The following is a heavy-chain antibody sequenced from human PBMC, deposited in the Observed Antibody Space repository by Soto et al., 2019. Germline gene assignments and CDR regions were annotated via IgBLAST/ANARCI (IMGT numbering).Heavy chain of an antibody. CDR2: ISTSGDRP. CDR1: GFTFSGYA. V-gene: IGHV3-23*01. J-gene: IGHJ4*01. Sequence: GGSLRLSCAGSGFTFSGYAMTWVRQAPGKGLEWVSVISTSGDRPDYADSVKGRFTISRDNSKNMLYLQMNSLRVEDTAIYYCAFKETFHSHYWGQGTQVTVSS. CDR3: AFKETFHSHY.